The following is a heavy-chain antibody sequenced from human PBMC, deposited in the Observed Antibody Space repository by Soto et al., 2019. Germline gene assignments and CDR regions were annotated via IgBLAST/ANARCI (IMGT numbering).Heavy chain of an antibody. J-gene: IGHJ4*02. Sequence: EVQLVESGGGLVQPGRSLRLSCAASGFTFDDYAMHWVRQAPGKGLEWVSGISWNSGSIGYADSVKGRFTISRDNAKNSLYLQMNSLRAEYTALYYCAKDIGTHYDILTGDFDYWGQGTLVTVSS. CDR3: AKDIGTHYDILTGDFDY. D-gene: IGHD3-9*01. CDR2: ISWNSGSI. CDR1: GFTFDDYA. V-gene: IGHV3-9*01.